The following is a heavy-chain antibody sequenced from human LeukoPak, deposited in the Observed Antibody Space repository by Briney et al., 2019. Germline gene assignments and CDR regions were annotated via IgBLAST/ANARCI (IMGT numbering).Heavy chain of an antibody. CDR2: ISAYNGNT. D-gene: IGHD2-15*01. Sequence: ASVKVSCKASGYTFTSYGISWVRQAPGQGLEWMGWISAYNGNTNYAQKLQGRVTMTTDTSTSTAYMELRSLRSDDTAVYYCARAPIGSDPVGYYFDYWGQGTPVTVSS. CDR1: GYTFTSYG. CDR3: ARAPIGSDPVGYYFDY. J-gene: IGHJ4*02. V-gene: IGHV1-18*01.